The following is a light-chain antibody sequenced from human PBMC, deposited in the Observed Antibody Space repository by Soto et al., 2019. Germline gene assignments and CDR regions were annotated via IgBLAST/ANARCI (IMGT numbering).Light chain of an antibody. Sequence: EIVMTQSPVTLSVSPGERATLSCRASQTIRSDLAWYQQKPGQAPRLLISDASTRATGIPARFNGSGSGTESTLAISSLQSEDFAIYYCHQYNTWPLTFGGGTKVDIK. CDR2: DAS. CDR1: QTIRSD. J-gene: IGKJ4*01. CDR3: HQYNTWPLT. V-gene: IGKV3-15*01.